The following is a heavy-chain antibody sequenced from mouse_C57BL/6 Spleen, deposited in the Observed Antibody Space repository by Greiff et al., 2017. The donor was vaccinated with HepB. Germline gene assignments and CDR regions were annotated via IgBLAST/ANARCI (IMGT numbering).Heavy chain of an antibody. CDR2: INPYNGGT. V-gene: IGHV1-19*01. J-gene: IGHJ3*01. CDR1: GYTFTDYY. D-gene: IGHD3-2*02. CDR3: ARPAQALAWFAY. Sequence: VQLQQSGPVLVKPGASVKMSCKASGYTFTDYYMNWVKQSHGKSLEWIGVINPYNGGTSYNQKFKGKATLTVDKSSSTAYMELNSLTSEDSAVYYCARPAQALAWFAYWGQGTLVTVSA.